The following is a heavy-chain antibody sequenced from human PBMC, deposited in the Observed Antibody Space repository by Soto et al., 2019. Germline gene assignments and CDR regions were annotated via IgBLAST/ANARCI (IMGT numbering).Heavy chain of an antibody. D-gene: IGHD5-18*01. CDR3: ARSGYSYGPNPLLY. J-gene: IGHJ4*02. Sequence: QSVTCTVAGGYLSNGCCCWSRISQHPGKGLEWIGYIYYSGSTYYNPSLKSRVTISVDTSKNQFSLKLSSVTAADTAVYYCARSGYSYGPNPLLYWGQGTLVTVSS. CDR2: IYYSGST. CDR1: GGYLSNGCCC. V-gene: IGHV4-31*03.